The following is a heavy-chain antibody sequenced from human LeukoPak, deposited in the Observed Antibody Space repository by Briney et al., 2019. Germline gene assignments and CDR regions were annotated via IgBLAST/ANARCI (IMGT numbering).Heavy chain of an antibody. CDR1: GGSFSGYY. J-gene: IGHJ6*03. Sequence: SETLSLTCAVYGGSFSGYYWSWIRQPPGKGLEWIWEISHSGSTNYNPSIKSRVTISVDTSKNKFSLNLSTVTAADKAVHYCARRHHYYYYLDVWGKGTTVTVSS. V-gene: IGHV4-34*01. CDR2: ISHSGST. CDR3: ARRHHYYYYLDV.